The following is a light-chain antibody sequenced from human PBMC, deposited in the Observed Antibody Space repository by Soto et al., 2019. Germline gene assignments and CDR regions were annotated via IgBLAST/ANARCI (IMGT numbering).Light chain of an antibody. CDR3: QQRSNWPWT. CDR1: QSVNSY. J-gene: IGKJ1*01. CDR2: DAS. Sequence: EIVLTQYPATMSLSPGERATLSCRASQSVNSYLAWYQQKPGQAPRLLIYDASNRATGIPARFSGSGSGTDFTLTISSLEPEDFAVYYCQQRSNWPWTFGQGTKVEIK. V-gene: IGKV3-11*01.